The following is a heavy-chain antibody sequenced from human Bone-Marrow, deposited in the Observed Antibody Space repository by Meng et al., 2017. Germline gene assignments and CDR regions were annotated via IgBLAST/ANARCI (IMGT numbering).Heavy chain of an antibody. CDR2: INHSGST. CDR1: GGSFSGYY. CDR3: ARGVASPIFSTVVTPAFDY. Sequence: QGGAGLLKPSETLSLTCAVYGGSFSGYYWSWIRQPPGKGLEWIGEINHSGSTNYNPSLKSRVTISVDTSKNQFSLKLSSVTAADTAVYYCARGVASPIFSTVVTPAFDYWGQGTLVTVSS. V-gene: IGHV4-34*01. J-gene: IGHJ4*02. D-gene: IGHD4-23*01.